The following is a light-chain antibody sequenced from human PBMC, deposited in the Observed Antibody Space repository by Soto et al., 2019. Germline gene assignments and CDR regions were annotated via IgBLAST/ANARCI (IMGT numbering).Light chain of an antibody. CDR3: AAWGDSLNGLL. CDR1: SSNIGSHA. CDR2: SNN. V-gene: IGLV1-44*01. Sequence: QSVLTQPPSASGTPGQRGTISCSGSSSNIGSHAVNWYQQLPGTAPKLLIYSNNQRPSGVPDRFSGSKSGTSASLAISGLQSEDEADYYCAAWGDSLNGLLFGGGTKLTVL. J-gene: IGLJ2*01.